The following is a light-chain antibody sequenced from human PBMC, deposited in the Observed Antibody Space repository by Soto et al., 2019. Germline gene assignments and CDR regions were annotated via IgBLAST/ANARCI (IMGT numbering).Light chain of an antibody. CDR3: QSYDSSLNAVV. V-gene: IGLV1-40*01. J-gene: IGLJ2*01. Sequence: QSVLTQPPSVSGAPGQRVTIPCTGTSSNIGARYDVHWYQQLPGTAPNLLIYGNSNRPSGVPDRFSGSKSGTSASLAITGLQAEDEADYYCQSYDSSLNAVVFGGGTKLTVL. CDR1: SSNIGARYD. CDR2: GNS.